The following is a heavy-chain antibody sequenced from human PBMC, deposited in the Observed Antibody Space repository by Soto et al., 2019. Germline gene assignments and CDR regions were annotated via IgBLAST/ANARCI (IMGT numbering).Heavy chain of an antibody. CDR1: GGSISSGGYY. CDR2: IYYSGST. V-gene: IGHV4-31*01. CDR3: ARVXXRFGXLXSDRNYYYYMXX. J-gene: IGHJ6*03. D-gene: IGHD3-10*01. Sequence: QVQLXESGPGLVKPSQTLSLTCIVSGGSISSGGYYCSWIRQHPGKGLEWIGNIYYSGSTYYNPSLKXXXXXXXXXXXXXXXXXXXXXXXXXXXXXXXARVXXRFGXLXSDRNYYYYMXXWGK.